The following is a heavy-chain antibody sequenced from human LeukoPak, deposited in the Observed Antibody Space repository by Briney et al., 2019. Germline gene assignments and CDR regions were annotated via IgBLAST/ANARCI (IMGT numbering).Heavy chain of an antibody. CDR1: RGSLSIFF. J-gene: IGHJ4*02. Sequence: KPPETLSLSPNLPRGSLSIFFASWIRHPPREGIGGIGYIFYTGSTNYNPSLKSRVSISVDTSKSQFSLKLSSVTAADTAVYYCASGYGNSPVGYWGQGTLVTVSS. CDR2: IFYTGST. D-gene: IGHD2-15*01. V-gene: IGHV4-59*01. CDR3: ASGYGNSPVGY.